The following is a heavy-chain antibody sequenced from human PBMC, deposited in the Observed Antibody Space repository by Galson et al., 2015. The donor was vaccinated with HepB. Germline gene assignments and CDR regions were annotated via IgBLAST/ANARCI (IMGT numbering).Heavy chain of an antibody. CDR3: ARRLGSRAILRANYYYGMDV. D-gene: IGHD3-10*01. J-gene: IGHJ6*02. Sequence: SVKVSCKASGYTFTSYGISWVRQAPGQGLEWMGWISAYNGNTNYAQKLQGRVTMTTDTSTSTAYMELRSLRSDDTAVYYCARRLGSRAILRANYYYGMDVWGQGTTVTVSS. CDR2: ISAYNGNT. V-gene: IGHV1-18*04. CDR1: GYTFTSYG.